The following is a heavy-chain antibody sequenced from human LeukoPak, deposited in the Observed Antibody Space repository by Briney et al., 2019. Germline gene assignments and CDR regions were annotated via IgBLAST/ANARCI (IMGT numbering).Heavy chain of an antibody. J-gene: IGHJ4*02. CDR2: IYYSGST. CDR3: ARTYGSGSYAFDY. V-gene: IGHV4-59*08. CDR1: GGSISSYY. Sequence: SEILSLTCTVSGGSISSYYWSWIRQPPGKGLEWVGYIYYSGSTNYNPSLKSRVTISVDTSKNQFSLKLSSVTAADTAVYYCARTYGSGSYAFDYWGQGTLVTVSS. D-gene: IGHD3-10*01.